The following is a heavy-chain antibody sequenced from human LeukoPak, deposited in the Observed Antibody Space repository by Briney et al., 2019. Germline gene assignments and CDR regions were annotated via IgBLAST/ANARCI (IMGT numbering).Heavy chain of an antibody. J-gene: IGHJ4*02. CDR2: IYSSGTT. CDR3: ARDRGDYTFDY. V-gene: IGHV4-39*07. Sequence: PSETLSLTCTVSGDSISSGNYYWDWFRQPPEKGLEWIGNIYSSGTTYYNPSLRSQVTMSVDTSKNQFSLKVTSVTAADTAVYYCARDRGDYTFDYWGQGTLVTVSS. D-gene: IGHD4-17*01. CDR1: GDSISSGNYY.